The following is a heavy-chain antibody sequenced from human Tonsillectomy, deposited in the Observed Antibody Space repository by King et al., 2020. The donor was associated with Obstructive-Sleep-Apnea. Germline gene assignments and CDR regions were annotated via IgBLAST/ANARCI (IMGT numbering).Heavy chain of an antibody. D-gene: IGHD6-13*01. Sequence: VQLVESGGGLVQPGGSLRLSCAASGFTFSSYWMHWVRQAPGKGLVWVSRINSDGSSTSYADSVKGRFTISRDNAKNTLYLQMNSLRAEDTAVYYCARDSSSWYLISNGMDVWGQGTTVTVSS. V-gene: IGHV3-74*01. CDR3: ARDSSSWYLISNGMDV. CDR1: GFTFSSYW. J-gene: IGHJ6*02. CDR2: INSDGSST.